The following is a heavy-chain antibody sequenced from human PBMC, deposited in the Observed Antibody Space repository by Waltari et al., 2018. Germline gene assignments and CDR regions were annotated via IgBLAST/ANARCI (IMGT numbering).Heavy chain of an antibody. V-gene: IGHV4-4*02. CDR1: GGSISSSNW. J-gene: IGHJ6*02. D-gene: IGHD2-2*01. Sequence: QVQLQESGPGLVKPSGTLSLTCAVSGGSISSSNWWSWVRQPPGKGLEWSGESYHSGRTNYNPALKSRVTISVDKSKNQFSLKLSSVTAADTAVYYCARGRGYCSSTSCYPGGMDVWGQGTTVTVSS. CDR3: ARGRGYCSSTSCYPGGMDV. CDR2: SYHSGRT.